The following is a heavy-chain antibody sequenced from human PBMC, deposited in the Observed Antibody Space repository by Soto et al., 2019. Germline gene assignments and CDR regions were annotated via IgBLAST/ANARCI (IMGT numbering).Heavy chain of an antibody. J-gene: IGHJ6*02. CDR1: GFTFHTYG. D-gene: IGHD2-8*02. CDR2: IWYDGSIK. V-gene: IGHV3-33*01. Sequence: AGGSLRLSCAASGFTFHTYGMNWVRQAPGKGLGWVAIIWYDGSIKYYADSMKGRFTISRDNSKNTMSLQMNSLRAEDTAVYYCARVDCTGNNCRPYAYYPMDVWGPGTTVTVSS. CDR3: ARVDCTGNNCRPYAYYPMDV.